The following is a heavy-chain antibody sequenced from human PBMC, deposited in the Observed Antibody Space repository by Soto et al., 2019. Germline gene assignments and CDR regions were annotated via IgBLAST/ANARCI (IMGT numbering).Heavy chain of an antibody. V-gene: IGHV3-23*01. J-gene: IGHJ4*02. CDR1: GFTFSNYA. CDR2: ISGTGGGT. D-gene: IGHD6-19*01. CDR3: AKGVRGSSGWSFDY. Sequence: GGSLRLSCAASGFTFSNYAMTWVRQAPGRGLEWISIISGTGGGTYYTDSVKGRFTISRDNSNNTLHLQMNSLRAEDTAVYYCAKGVRGSSGWSFDYWGQGTLVTVSS.